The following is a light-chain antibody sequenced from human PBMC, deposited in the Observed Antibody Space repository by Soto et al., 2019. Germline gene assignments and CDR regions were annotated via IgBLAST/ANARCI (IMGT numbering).Light chain of an antibody. CDR2: AAS. CDR1: QGISSY. J-gene: IGKJ3*01. V-gene: IGKV1-8*01. CDR3: QQYYSYPGT. Sequence: AIRMTQSPSSLSASIGDRVTITCRASQGISSYLAWYQQKPGKAPKLLIYAASTLQSGVPSRFSGSGSGTEFTLTISSLQSEDFATYYCQQYYSYPGTFGHGTKVDIK.